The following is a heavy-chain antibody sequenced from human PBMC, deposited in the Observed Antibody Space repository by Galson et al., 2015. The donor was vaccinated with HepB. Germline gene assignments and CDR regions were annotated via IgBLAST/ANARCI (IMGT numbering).Heavy chain of an antibody. J-gene: IGHJ6*02. Sequence: CAISWDSVSSNSAVWNWIRQSPPRGLEWLDRTYYRSNWRKDYAPLVRSRIAINADTSRNQISLQLHSVTPEDTAIYYCAYGVDVWGQGTTVTVSS. CDR1: WDSVSSNSAV. CDR3: AYGVDV. CDR2: TYYRSNWRK. V-gene: IGHV6-1*01.